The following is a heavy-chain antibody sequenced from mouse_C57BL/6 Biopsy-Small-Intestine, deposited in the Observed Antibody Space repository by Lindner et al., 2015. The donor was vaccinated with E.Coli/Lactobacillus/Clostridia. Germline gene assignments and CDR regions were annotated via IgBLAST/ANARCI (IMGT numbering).Heavy chain of an antibody. J-gene: IGHJ1*01. CDR3: ARHFGVVKNYYYHYGMDV. Sequence: SVKVSCKASEDTFANFYIHWVRQAPGQGLEWMGLITPSGDNTMYAQKLQGRLTMTRDTSTNTVYMEMTGLGSDDTAVYYCARHFGVVKNYYYHYGMDVWGQGTTVIVSS. V-gene: IGHV1-66*01. CDR2: ITPSGDNT. D-gene: IGHD1-1*01. CDR1: EDTFANFY.